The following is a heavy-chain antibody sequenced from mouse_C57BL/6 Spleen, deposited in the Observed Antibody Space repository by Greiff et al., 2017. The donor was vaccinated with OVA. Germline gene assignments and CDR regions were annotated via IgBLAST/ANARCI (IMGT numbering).Heavy chain of an antibody. D-gene: IGHD1-1*01. CDR1: GYTFTSYW. J-gene: IGHJ4*01. CDR3: ASTGVANHYYAMDY. V-gene: IGHV1-69*01. Sequence: QVQLQQPGAELVMPGASVKLSCKASGYTFTSYWMHWVKQRPGQGLEWIGEIDPSDSYTNYNQKFKGKSTLTVDKSSSTAYMQLSSLTSEDSAVYYCASTGVANHYYAMDYWGQGTSVTVSS. CDR2: IDPSDSYT.